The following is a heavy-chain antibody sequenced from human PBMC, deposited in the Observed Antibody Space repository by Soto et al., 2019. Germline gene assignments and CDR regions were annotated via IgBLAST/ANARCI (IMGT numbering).Heavy chain of an antibody. CDR3: VRGGVSTRTFDY. CDR1: GYNFAGYC. D-gene: IGHD3-3*01. V-gene: IGHV5-51*01. Sequence: GESVKISCKGAGYNFAGYCSAWVRQMLGKGLGLMGIIYPSDSDTRYRPSFQGQVTISADKSISSAYLQWSSLRASDTAMYYCVRGGVSTRTFDYWGQATPVTVSS. J-gene: IGHJ4*02. CDR2: IYPSDSDT.